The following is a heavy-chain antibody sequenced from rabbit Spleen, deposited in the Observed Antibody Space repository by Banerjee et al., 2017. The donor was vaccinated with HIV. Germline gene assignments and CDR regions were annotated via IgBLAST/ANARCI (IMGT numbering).Heavy chain of an antibody. J-gene: IGHJ4*01. CDR3: ARDTGVIGWNFGW. CDR2: IYGGDGYST. D-gene: IGHD7-1*01. Sequence: QSLEESGGDLVKPGASLTLTCTASGFSFSSSYYMCWVRQAPGKGLEWIACIYGGDGYSTAYANWAKGRFTISKTSSTTVTLQVTSLTVADTATYFCARDTGVIGWNFGWWGPGTLVTVS. CDR1: GFSFSSSYY. V-gene: IGHV1S40*01.